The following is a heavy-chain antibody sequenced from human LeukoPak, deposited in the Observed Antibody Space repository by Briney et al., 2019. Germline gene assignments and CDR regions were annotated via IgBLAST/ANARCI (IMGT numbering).Heavy chain of an antibody. Sequence: GGSLRLSCAASGFTFENYAMEWVRQAPGKGLEWVSGISWKSERTAYAESVKGRFTISREDAKNSLYLQMNSLRAEDTAVYYCARGTSTFDYWGQGALVTVSS. CDR3: ARGTSTFDY. V-gene: IGHV3-9*01. CDR1: GFTFENYA. CDR2: ISWKSERT. J-gene: IGHJ4*02.